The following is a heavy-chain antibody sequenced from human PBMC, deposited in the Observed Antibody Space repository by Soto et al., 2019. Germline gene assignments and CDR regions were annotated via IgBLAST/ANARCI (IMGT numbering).Heavy chain of an antibody. CDR2: IKSKTDGGTI. CDR3: TTGRYSDSGNSYFSLIL. CDR1: GFTFTNAW. Sequence: GGSLRLSCAGSGFTFTNAWMSWVRQAPGKGLEWVGRIKSKTDGGTIDYAAPVKGRFAISRDDSKNTLYLQMNSLESEDTAMYYCTTGRYSDSGNSYFSLILWGHGTLVTVSS. V-gene: IGHV3-15*01. J-gene: IGHJ4*01. D-gene: IGHD3-22*01.